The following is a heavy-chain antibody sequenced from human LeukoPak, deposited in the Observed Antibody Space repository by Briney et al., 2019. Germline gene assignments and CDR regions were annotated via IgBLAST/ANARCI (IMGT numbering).Heavy chain of an antibody. CDR3: ARGCGSTSCEGDAFDI. V-gene: IGHV4-30-4*01. CDR2: IYYSGST. D-gene: IGHD2-2*01. J-gene: IGHJ3*02. CDR1: GGSISSGDYY. Sequence: PSQTLSLTCTVSGGSISSGDYYWSWIRQPPGKGLEWIGYIYYSGSTYYNPSLKSRVTISVDTSKNQFSLKLSSVTAADTAVYYCARGCGSTSCEGDAFDIWGQGTMVTVSS.